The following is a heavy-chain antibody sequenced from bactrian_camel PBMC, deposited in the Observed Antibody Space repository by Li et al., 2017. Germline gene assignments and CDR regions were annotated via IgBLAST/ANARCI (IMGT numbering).Heavy chain of an antibody. D-gene: IGHD2*01. CDR3: AARTDSDCGIWHLATAGYFRY. Sequence: HVQLVESGGGSVQAGGSLRLSCAASGYSVSTGYMAWFRQAPGKEREGVAAIDKSGAPTYTYSVQGRFTISKDNVKNTLYLQMNNLKPDDAAMYYCAARTDSDCGIWHLATAGYFRYWGQGTQVTVS. CDR1: GYSVSTGY. V-gene: IGHV3S53*01. J-gene: IGHJ4*01. CDR2: IDKSGAP.